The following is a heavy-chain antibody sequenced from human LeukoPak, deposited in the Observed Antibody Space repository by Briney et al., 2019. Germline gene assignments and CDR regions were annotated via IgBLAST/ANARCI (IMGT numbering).Heavy chain of an antibody. CDR2: IYSSGST. J-gene: IGHJ4*01. D-gene: IGHD6-25*01. Sequence: TSETLSLTCNVSGVSISSSSYYWGWIRQPPGKGLEWIGSIYSSGSTYYNSSLKSRVTISIDTSKNQVSLKMSSVTAADTAVYYCAKSGGYGLIDYWGQGTLVTVSS. V-gene: IGHV4-39*01. CDR1: GVSISSSSYY. CDR3: AKSGGYGLIDY.